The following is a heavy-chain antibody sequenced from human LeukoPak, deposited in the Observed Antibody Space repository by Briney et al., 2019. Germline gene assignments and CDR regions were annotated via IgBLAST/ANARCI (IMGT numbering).Heavy chain of an antibody. CDR3: ATFSSWYLDY. Sequence: SETLSLTCAVYGGSFSGYYWSWIRQPPGKGLEWIGEINHSGSTNYNPSLKSRVTISVDTSKNQFSLKLSSVPAADTAVYYCATFSSWYLDYWGQGTLVTVSS. CDR2: INHSGST. J-gene: IGHJ4*02. CDR1: GGSFSGYY. V-gene: IGHV4-34*01. D-gene: IGHD6-13*01.